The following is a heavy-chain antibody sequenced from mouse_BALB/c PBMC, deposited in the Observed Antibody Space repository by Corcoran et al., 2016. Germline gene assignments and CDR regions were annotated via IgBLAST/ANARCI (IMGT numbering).Heavy chain of an antibody. CDR2: INTYTGEP. J-gene: IGHJ3*01. CDR3: ARDPAWFAY. Sequence: QIQLVQSGPELKKPGETVKISCKASGYTFTNYGMNWVKQAPGKGLKWMGWINTYTGEPTYADDFKGRFAFSLETSASTAYLQINNRKNEDTATYFCARDPAWFAYWGQGTLVTVSA. V-gene: IGHV9-3-1*01. CDR1: GYTFTNYG.